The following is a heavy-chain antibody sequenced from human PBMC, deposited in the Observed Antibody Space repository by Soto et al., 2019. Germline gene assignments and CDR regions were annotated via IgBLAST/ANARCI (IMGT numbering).Heavy chain of an antibody. D-gene: IGHD5-18*01. CDR2: ISYDGSNK. J-gene: IGHJ6*02. CDR1: GFTFSSYG. Sequence: PGGSLRLSCAASGFTFSSYGMHWVRQAPGKGLEWVAVISYDGSNKYYADSVKGRFTISRDNSKNTLYLQMNSLRAEDTAVYYCAIDPNVDTAIFYYGMDVWGQGPTVTVSS. CDR3: AIDPNVDTAIFYYGMDV. V-gene: IGHV3-30*03.